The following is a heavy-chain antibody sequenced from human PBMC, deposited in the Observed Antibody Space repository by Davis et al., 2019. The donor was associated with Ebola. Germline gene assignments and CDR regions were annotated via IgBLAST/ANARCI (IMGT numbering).Heavy chain of an antibody. CDR1: GFTFSTYA. CDR2: ISGSGGTT. J-gene: IGHJ4*02. CDR3: AKDNPALGYCSGGSCPLDF. Sequence: GESLKISCAASGFTFSTYAMSWVRQAPVKGLQWVSSISGSGGTTDSADSVKGRFTISRDNSKSTLYLQMNSLRAEDTAEYYCAKDNPALGYCSGGSCPLDFWGQGTLVTVSS. D-gene: IGHD2-15*01. V-gene: IGHV3-23*01.